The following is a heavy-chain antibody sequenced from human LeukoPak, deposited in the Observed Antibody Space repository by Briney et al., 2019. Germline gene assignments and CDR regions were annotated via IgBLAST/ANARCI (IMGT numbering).Heavy chain of an antibody. CDR2: IYYSGST. Sequence: SETLSLTCTVSGGSISSYYWSWIRQPPGKGLEWIGYIYYSGSTNYNPSLKSRVTISVDTSKNQFSLKLSSVTAADTAVYYCARAGDIASPFDIWGQGTMVTVSS. D-gene: IGHD5-12*01. CDR3: ARAGDIASPFDI. J-gene: IGHJ3*02. CDR1: GGSISSYY. V-gene: IGHV4-59*01.